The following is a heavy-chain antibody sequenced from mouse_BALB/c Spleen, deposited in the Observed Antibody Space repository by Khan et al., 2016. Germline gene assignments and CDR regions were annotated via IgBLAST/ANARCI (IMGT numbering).Heavy chain of an antibody. V-gene: IGHV1-9*01. CDR1: GYTFSRYW. Sequence: QVQLKQSGAELMKPGASVKISCKASGYTFSRYWIEWIKERPGHGLEWIGEILPGTDSTNYTDKFKGKAAFTAESSSSTAYIQLNSLTSEDSAVYYCARGASWGQGTLVTVSA. J-gene: IGHJ3*01. CDR2: ILPGTDST. CDR3: ARGAS.